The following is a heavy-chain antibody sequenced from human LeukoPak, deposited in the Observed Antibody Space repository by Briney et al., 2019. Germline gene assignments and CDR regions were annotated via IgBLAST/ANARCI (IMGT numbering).Heavy chain of an antibody. Sequence: SEPLSLTCTVSGYSISSGYYWGWIRQPPGKGLEWIGSIYHSGSTYYNPSLKSRVTISVDTSKNQFSLKLSSVTAADTAVYYCARGGYYYDENWFDPWGQGTLVTVSS. D-gene: IGHD3-22*01. V-gene: IGHV4-38-2*02. CDR1: GYSISSGYY. CDR2: IYHSGST. J-gene: IGHJ5*02. CDR3: ARGGYYYDENWFDP.